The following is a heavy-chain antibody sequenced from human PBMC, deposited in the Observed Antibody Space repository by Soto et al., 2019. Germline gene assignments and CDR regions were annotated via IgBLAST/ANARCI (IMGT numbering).Heavy chain of an antibody. J-gene: IGHJ4*02. CDR3: AADGATIGFFDY. Sequence: SVKVYCKASGFTFTSSAVQWVRPARGQRLEWIGWIVVGSGNTNYAQKFQERVTITRDMSTSTAYMELSSLRSEDTAVYYCAADGATIGFFDYWGQGTLVTVSS. CDR1: GFTFTSSA. CDR2: IVVGSGNT. D-gene: IGHD1-1*01. V-gene: IGHV1-58*01.